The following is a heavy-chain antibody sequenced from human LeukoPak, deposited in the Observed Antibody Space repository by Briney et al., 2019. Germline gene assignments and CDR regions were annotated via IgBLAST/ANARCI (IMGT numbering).Heavy chain of an antibody. CDR3: ARYSSSWSLFDY. D-gene: IGHD6-13*01. CDR1: GGSISSGDYY. Sequence: PSETLSLTCTVPGGSISSGDYYWSWIRQPPGKGLEWIGYIYYSGSTYYNPSLKSRVTISVDTSKNQFSLKLSSVTAADTAVYYCARYSSSWSLFDYWGQGTLVTVSS. V-gene: IGHV4-30-4*08. J-gene: IGHJ4*02. CDR2: IYYSGST.